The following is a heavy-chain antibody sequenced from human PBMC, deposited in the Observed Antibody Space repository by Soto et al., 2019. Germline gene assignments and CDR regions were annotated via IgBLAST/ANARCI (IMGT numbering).Heavy chain of an antibody. J-gene: IGHJ6*02. Sequence: ASVKVSCKASGYSFTDYHIHWVRQAPGQGLEWLGRINPKSGGTSTAQKFQGWVTMTTDTSISTASMELTRLTSDDTAIYYCAKGHSSDFFYRFFSFLYNHDMDVWGQGTTVTVSS. CDR3: AKGHSSDFFYRFFSFLYNHDMDV. CDR2: INPKSGGT. V-gene: IGHV1-2*04. D-gene: IGHD3-3*01. CDR1: GYSFTDYH.